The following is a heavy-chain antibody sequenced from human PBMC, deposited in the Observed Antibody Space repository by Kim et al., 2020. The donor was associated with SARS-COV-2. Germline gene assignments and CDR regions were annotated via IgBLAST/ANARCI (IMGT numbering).Heavy chain of an antibody. CDR3: AKSVGGAAAFDY. Sequence: TYYADAVKGRCTISRDNSKSTLFLEMNSLRAEDTAVYYCAKSVGGAAAFDYWGQGTQVTVSS. D-gene: IGHD6-13*01. V-gene: IGHV3-23*01. J-gene: IGHJ4*02. CDR2: T.